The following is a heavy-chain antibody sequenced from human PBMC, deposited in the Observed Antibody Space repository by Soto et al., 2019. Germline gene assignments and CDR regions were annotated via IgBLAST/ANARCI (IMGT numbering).Heavy chain of an antibody. D-gene: IGHD3-3*01. J-gene: IGHJ6*02. Sequence: ASVKVSCKASGYSFTSYYLHWVRQAPGQGLEWMGMINPNSTSASYAQKFQGRVTMTRDTSTSTVYMELSTLRSEDTAVYYCARDRYFRTGYEYYYYAMDVWGQGTMVTVSS. CDR1: GYSFTSYY. CDR3: ARDRYFRTGYEYYYYAMDV. V-gene: IGHV1-46*01. CDR2: INPNSTSA.